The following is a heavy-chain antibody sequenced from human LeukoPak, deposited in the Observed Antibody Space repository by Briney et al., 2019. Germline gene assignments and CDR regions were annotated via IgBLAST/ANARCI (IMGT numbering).Heavy chain of an antibody. Sequence: GGSPRLSCAASGFTFSSYSMNWVRQAPGKGLEWVSSISSSSSYIYYADSVKGRFTISRDNAKNSLYLQMNSLRAEDTAVYYCARDPYYDILTGYGLYYYYYYMDVWGKGTTVTVSS. V-gene: IGHV3-21*01. J-gene: IGHJ6*03. CDR2: ISSSSSYI. D-gene: IGHD3-9*01. CDR1: GFTFSSYS. CDR3: ARDPYYDILTGYGLYYYYYYMDV.